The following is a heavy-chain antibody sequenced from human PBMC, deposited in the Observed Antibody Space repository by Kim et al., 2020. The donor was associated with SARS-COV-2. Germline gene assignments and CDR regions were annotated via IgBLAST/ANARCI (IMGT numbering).Heavy chain of an antibody. V-gene: IGHV3-30*18. CDR2: ISYDGSNK. J-gene: IGHJ6*02. D-gene: IGHD5-12*01. CDR1: GFTFSSYG. CDR3: AKDQGYSGYDLYYYYYGMDV. Sequence: GGSLRLSCAASGFTFSSYGMHWVRQAPGKGLEWVAVISYDGSNKYYADSVKGRFTISRDNSKNTLYLQMNSLRAEDTAVYYCAKDQGYSGYDLYYYYYGMDVWGQGTTVTVSS.